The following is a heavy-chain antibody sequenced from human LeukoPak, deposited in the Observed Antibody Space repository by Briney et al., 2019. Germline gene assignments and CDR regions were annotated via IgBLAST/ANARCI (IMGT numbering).Heavy chain of an antibody. J-gene: IGHJ4*02. CDR3: ARHSSSSGWYYFDY. V-gene: IGHV4-4*09. D-gene: IGHD6-6*01. CDR2: IYTSGST. CDR1: GGSISSYY. Sequence: SETLSLTCTVSGGSISSYYWSWIRQPPGKGLEWIGYIYTSGSTNYNPSLKSRVTISVDTSKNQFSLKLSSVTAADTAVYYCARHSSSSGWYYFDYWSQGTLVTVSS.